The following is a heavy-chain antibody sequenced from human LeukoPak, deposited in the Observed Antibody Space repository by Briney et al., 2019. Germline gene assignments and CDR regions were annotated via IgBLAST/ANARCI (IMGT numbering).Heavy chain of an antibody. CDR1: GFTFITYW. Sequence: SGGSLRLSCAASGFTFITYWMSWVPQAPGKGLEWVANIKQDGSEKYYVDSVKGRFTISRDNAKNSMYLQMNSLRAEDTAVCYCARVFRGDGYSGSIGSFDYWGQGTLVTVSS. CDR2: IKQDGSEK. V-gene: IGHV3-7*04. J-gene: IGHJ4*02. CDR3: ARVFRGDGYSGSIGSFDY. D-gene: IGHD1-26*01.